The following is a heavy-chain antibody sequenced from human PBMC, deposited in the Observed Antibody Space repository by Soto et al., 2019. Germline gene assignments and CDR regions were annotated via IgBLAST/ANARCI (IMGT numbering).Heavy chain of an antibody. J-gene: IGHJ5*01. V-gene: IGHV6-1*01. CDR3: ARLIGNSWLDS. Sequence: SQTLSLTCAISGDSVSTNSATWDWIRQSPSRGLEWLGRTYYRPTWSYDYAVSVKGRITINPDTSNNQLSLHLNSVTPDDTAVDYCARLIGNSWLDSWGQGTLVTVS. CDR2: TYYRPTWSY. D-gene: IGHD2-8*01. CDR1: GDSVSTNSAT.